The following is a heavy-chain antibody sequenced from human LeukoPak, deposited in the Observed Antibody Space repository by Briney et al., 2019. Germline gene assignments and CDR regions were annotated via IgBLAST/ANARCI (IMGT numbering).Heavy chain of an antibody. Sequence: PSATLSLTCSVPGDSIRTNNYFWGWIRQPPGMGLEWIGSIPYNGITYYNPSLKSRASVSVDTSKNQFSLNLNSVTAADTAIYYCARRPGHTWDMGNWFDPWGQGTLVTVSS. CDR2: IPYNGIT. D-gene: IGHD1-26*01. CDR1: GDSIRTNNYF. J-gene: IGHJ5*02. V-gene: IGHV4-39*01. CDR3: ARRPGHTWDMGNWFDP.